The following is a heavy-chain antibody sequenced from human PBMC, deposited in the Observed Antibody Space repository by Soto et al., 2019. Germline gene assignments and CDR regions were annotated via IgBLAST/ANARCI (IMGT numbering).Heavy chain of an antibody. Sequence: SETLSLTCTVSGGSVSSGSYYWSWIRQPPGKGLEWIGYIYYSGSTNYNPSLKSRVTISVDTSKNQFSLKLSSVTAADTAVYYCARDRGDDYGDYDGGFDYWGQGTLVTVSS. J-gene: IGHJ4*02. V-gene: IGHV4-61*01. CDR1: GGSVSSGSYY. D-gene: IGHD4-17*01. CDR3: ARDRGDDYGDYDGGFDY. CDR2: IYYSGST.